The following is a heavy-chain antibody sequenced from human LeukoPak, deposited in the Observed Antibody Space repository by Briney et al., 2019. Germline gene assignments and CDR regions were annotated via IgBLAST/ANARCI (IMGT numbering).Heavy chain of an antibody. D-gene: IGHD1-26*01. J-gene: IGHJ3*02. CDR1: GDSISSDY. CDR3: ARGGSGSYSAFDI. CDR2: ISTSGST. Sequence: TETLSLTCTVSGDSISSDYWTWIRQPAGKGLDWIGRISTSGSTNYNPSLKSRVTMSLDTSKNQFSLKLSSVTAADTAVYHCARGGSGSYSAFDIWGQGTMVTVSS. V-gene: IGHV4-4*07.